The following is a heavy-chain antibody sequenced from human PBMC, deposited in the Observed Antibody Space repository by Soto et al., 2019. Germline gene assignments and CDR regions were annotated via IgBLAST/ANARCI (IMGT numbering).Heavy chain of an antibody. V-gene: IGHV3-33*08. Sequence: QVQLVESGGGVIQPGKSLRLSCSASGFAFSTYGMHWVRQAPGKGLEWVAVIWADGSRQFYGDSVKGRFTISRDNYKNTLYLQMNSLRVDDTAVYCGVGGTGYWGLSDYGGQGTLVTVSS. CDR1: GFAFSTYG. CDR3: VGGTGYWGLSDY. D-gene: IGHD3-9*01. J-gene: IGHJ4*02. CDR2: IWADGSRQ.